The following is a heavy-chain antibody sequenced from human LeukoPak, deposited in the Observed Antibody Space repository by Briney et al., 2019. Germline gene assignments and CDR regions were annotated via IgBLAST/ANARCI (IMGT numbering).Heavy chain of an antibody. D-gene: IGHD6-13*01. CDR1: GFTFSSYW. J-gene: IGHJ4*02. CDR2: IKQDGSEK. V-gene: IGHV3-7*04. Sequence: GVSLRLSCAASGFTFSSYWMSWVRQAPGKGLEWVANIKQDGSEKYYVDSVKGRFTISRDNAKNSLFLQMNSLRVEDTAVYYCTRAQSAGFDYWGQGTLVTVSS. CDR3: TRAQSAGFDY.